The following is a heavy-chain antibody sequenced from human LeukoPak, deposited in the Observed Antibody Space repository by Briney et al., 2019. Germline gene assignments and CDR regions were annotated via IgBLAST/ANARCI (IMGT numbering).Heavy chain of an antibody. CDR1: GDSVSSNSAA. J-gene: IGHJ6*02. V-gene: IGHV6-1*01. CDR2: TYYWSKRYN. Sequence: SQTLSVTCAISGDSVSSNSAAATCTRQSPSRALEWLGSTYYWSKRYNDYAESVKGRITITPDTSKNQFSLQLNSVTPEDTAVYYCARDMKITAVAGTGTFHYYGLDVWGQGTTVTVSS. CDR3: ARDMKITAVAGTGTFHYYGLDV. D-gene: IGHD6-13*01.